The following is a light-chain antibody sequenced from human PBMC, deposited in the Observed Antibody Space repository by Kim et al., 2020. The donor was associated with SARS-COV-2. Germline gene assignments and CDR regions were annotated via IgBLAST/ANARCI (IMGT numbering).Light chain of an antibody. V-gene: IGLV3-1*01. CDR3: QAWGSRTVV. CDR2: EDS. CDR1: KLGDKY. J-gene: IGLJ2*01. Sequence: SYELTQPPSVSVSPGLTVSITCSGDKLGDKYTYWYQQKPGQSPVLVIYEDSKRPSGIPERFSASNSENTATLTISGTQAIDEADYYCQAWGSRTVVFGGGTQLTVL.